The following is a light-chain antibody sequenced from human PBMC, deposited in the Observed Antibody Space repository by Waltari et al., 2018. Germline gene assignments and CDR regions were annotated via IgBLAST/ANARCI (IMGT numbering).Light chain of an antibody. CDR1: ALPQQY. Sequence: SYEVTQPPSVLVSPGQTARIPFPGVALPQQYAYWYQQEPGQAPILLIYKDTERPSGIPGRFSGSTSGTTVTLTISGVQAEDEADYYCQSADSTTFPVFGSGTMLTVL. CDR2: KDT. J-gene: IGLJ1*01. CDR3: QSADSTTFPV. V-gene: IGLV3-25*03.